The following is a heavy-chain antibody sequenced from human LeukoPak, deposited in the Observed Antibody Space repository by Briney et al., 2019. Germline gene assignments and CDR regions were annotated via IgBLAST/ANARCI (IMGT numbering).Heavy chain of an antibody. CDR1: GGSISSDC. D-gene: IGHD6-19*01. J-gene: IGHJ4*02. CDR3: ARRRSSGWSFNYFDY. CDR2: IYYSGST. V-gene: IGHV4-59*08. Sequence: SQTLSLTCTVSGGSISSDCWSWIRKPPGNGLEWIGYIYYSGSTNYNPSLKSRVTISVDTSKNQFSLKLSSVTAADTAVYYCARRRSSGWSFNYFDYWGQGTLVTVSS.